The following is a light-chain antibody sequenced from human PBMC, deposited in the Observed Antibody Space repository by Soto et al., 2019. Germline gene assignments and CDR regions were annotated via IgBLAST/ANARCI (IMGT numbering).Light chain of an antibody. CDR3: ASWEDSLNGWV. CDR2: SDD. J-gene: IGLJ3*02. Sequence: QSVLTQPPSASGTPGQRVTISCSGSSSNVGSNTVSWYQQLPGTAPKVLIYSDDQRPSGVPGRFSGSRSGSSASLAISGLQSGDEADYYCASWEDSLNGWVIGGGTKVTVL. V-gene: IGLV1-44*01. CDR1: SSNVGSNT.